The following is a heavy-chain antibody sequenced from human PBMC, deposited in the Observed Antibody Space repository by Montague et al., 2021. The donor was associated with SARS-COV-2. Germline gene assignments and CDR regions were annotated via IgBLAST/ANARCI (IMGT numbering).Heavy chain of an antibody. CDR3: ARDIWEPEVRSRGWFDP. D-gene: IGHD1-26*01. Sequence: SETLSLTCGVSGGSISDNNWWSWVRQSPETGLEWIGEISLGGHTDYNPSLKSRVTISLDKSKNQFSLKLTSVTAADTAVYYCARDIWEPEVRSRGWFDPWSQGTLVTVSS. V-gene: IGHV4-4*02. CDR2: ISLGGHT. J-gene: IGHJ5*02. CDR1: GGSISDNNW.